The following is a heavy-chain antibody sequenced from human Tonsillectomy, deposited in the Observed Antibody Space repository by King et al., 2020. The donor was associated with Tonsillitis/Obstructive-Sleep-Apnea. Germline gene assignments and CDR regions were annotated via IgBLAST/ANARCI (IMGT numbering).Heavy chain of an antibody. CDR3: ASRGVKWGAFYY. J-gene: IGHJ4*02. Sequence: VQLVESGGGLIKPGGSLRLSCAASGFTFNNYVMNWVRQAPGKGLEWVSTISAGGDSTYYADSVKGRFTISRDNSKNTLYLQMNRRRADDTALYLCASRGVKWGAFYYWGQGSLVTVSS. D-gene: IGHD3-10*01. CDR2: ISAGGDST. CDR1: GFTFNNYV. V-gene: IGHV3-23*04.